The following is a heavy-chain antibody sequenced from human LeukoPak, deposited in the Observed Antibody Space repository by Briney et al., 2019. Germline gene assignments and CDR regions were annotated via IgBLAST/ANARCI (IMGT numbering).Heavy chain of an antibody. D-gene: IGHD3-16*01. V-gene: IGHV3-23*01. CDR1: GFTFSSYA. CDR2: IIGIGGGT. Sequence: PGGSLRLSCAASGFTFSSYAMSWVRQAPGKGLEWVSAIIGIGGGTYYADSVKGRFTISRDNSKNTLYLQMNSLTAEDTAVYYCVTPLRGSAFDIWGQGTMVTVSS. CDR3: VTPLRGSAFDI. J-gene: IGHJ3*02.